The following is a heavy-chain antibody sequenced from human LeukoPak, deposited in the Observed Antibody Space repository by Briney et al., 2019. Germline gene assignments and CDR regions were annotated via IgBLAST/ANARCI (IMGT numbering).Heavy chain of an antibody. CDR2: IIPIFGTA. J-gene: IGHJ5*02. D-gene: IGHD5-18*01. V-gene: IGHV1-69*13. CDR3: AREGGYSYGSDNWFDP. CDR1: GGTFSSYA. Sequence: SVKVSCKASGGTFSSYAISWVRQAPRQGLEWMGGIIPIFGTANYAQKFQGRVTITADESTSTAYMELSSLRSEDTAVYYCAREGGYSYGSDNWFDPWGQGTLVTVSS.